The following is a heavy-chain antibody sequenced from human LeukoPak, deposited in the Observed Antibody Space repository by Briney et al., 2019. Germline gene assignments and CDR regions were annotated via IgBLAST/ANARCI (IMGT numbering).Heavy chain of an antibody. CDR2: IKQDESEK. D-gene: IGHD3-10*01. Sequence: GGSLRLSCAASGFIFTSYWMSWVRQAPGKGLEWVANIKQDESEKFYADSVKGRFTISRDNAKNSLYLQINSLRAEDTAVYSCARDFRFGEDYWGQGTLVTVSS. CDR1: GFIFTSYW. J-gene: IGHJ4*02. CDR3: ARDFRFGEDY. V-gene: IGHV3-7*04.